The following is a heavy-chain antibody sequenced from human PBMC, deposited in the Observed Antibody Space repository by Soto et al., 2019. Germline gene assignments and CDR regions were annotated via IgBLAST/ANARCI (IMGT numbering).Heavy chain of an antibody. D-gene: IGHD2-15*01. CDR1: GFTLSDYP. CDR3: ARVSVGGQAAFDI. CDR2: ISYKGDST. V-gene: IGHV3-64*01. Sequence: PGGSLRLSCAASGFTLSDYPMHWVRQAAGKGLEYVSAISYKGDSTYYANSVKGRFTISRDNSKNTLYLQMGSLRAEDMAVYYCARVSVGGQAAFDIWGQGTMVTVSS. J-gene: IGHJ3*02.